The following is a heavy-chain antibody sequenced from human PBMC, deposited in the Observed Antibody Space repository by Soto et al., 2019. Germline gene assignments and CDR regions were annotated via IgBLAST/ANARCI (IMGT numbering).Heavy chain of an antibody. J-gene: IGHJ6*03. CDR2: IWYEGSTK. CDR1: GFTFSNYG. D-gene: IGHD1-26*01. V-gene: IGHV3-33*01. Sequence: QVQLVETGGGVVQPGSSLRLSCAASGFTFSNYGIHWVRQAPGKGLEWVAVIWYEGSTKYYADSVKGRFTISRDNSKNTLYLQMNSLRAEDTAVYYCARVLSGSINSYYMDVWGKGTTVTVS. CDR3: ARVLSGSINSYYMDV.